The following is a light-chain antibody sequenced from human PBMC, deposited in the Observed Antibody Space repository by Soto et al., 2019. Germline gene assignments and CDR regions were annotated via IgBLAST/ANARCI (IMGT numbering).Light chain of an antibody. CDR1: QSISSW. J-gene: IGKJ5*01. CDR3: QQFNSYTIT. V-gene: IGKV1-5*03. Sequence: DIKMTQPPSTQSASVGDRVTITCRASQSISSWLAWYQQKPGKAPKLVINKASSLESGVPSRFSVSGSGTEFTLTIGGLKTDDFATYYCQQFNSYTITFCQGTRLEIK. CDR2: KAS.